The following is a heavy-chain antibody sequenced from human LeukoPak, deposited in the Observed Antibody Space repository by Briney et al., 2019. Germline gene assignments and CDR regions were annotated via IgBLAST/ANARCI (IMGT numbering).Heavy chain of an antibody. D-gene: IGHD4-17*01. CDR2: INPNSGGT. J-gene: IGHJ3*02. Sequence: ASVKVSCKASGYTFTGYYMHWVRLAPGQGLEWMGWINPNSGGTNYAQKFQGRVTMTRDTSISTAYMELSRLRSDDTAVYYCATMTTVTNGIWGQGTMVTVSS. V-gene: IGHV1-2*02. CDR3: ATMTTVTNGI. CDR1: GYTFTGYY.